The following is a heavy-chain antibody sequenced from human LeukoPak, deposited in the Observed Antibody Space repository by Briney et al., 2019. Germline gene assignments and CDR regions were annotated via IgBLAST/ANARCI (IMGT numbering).Heavy chain of an antibody. CDR3: AKGIYSSGWSYFDY. V-gene: IGHV3-23*01. CDR2: LSGSGITT. Sequence: GGSLRLSCAASGFTFSNSAMSWVRQAPGKGLGWVSTLSGSGITTYYADSVKGRFTISRDNSKNTLYLQMNNLRAEDTAVYYCAKGIYSSGWSYFDYWGHGTLVTVSS. CDR1: GFTFSNSA. D-gene: IGHD6-19*01. J-gene: IGHJ4*01.